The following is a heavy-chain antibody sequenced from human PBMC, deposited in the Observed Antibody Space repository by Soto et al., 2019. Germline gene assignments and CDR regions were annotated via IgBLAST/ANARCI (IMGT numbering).Heavy chain of an antibody. Sequence: EVQLVESGGVVVQPGGSLRLSCAASGFTFDDYTMHWVRQAPGKGLEWVSLVSWDGGSTYYADSVKGRFTISRDNSKNSLSLQMNSLRTEDTALYYCAKDGGWSRWSIAFWGLYYYYGMDVWGQGTTVTVSS. CDR2: VSWDGGST. CDR1: GFTFDDYT. D-gene: IGHD6-6*01. V-gene: IGHV3-43*01. J-gene: IGHJ6*02. CDR3: AKDGGWSRWSIAFWGLYYYYGMDV.